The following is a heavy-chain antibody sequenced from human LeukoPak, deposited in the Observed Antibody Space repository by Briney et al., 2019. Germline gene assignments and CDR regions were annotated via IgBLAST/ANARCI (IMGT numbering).Heavy chain of an antibody. CDR1: GGSISSYY. CDR2: IYYSGST. CDR3: ARLSYVWGSYTFDY. V-gene: IGHV4-59*01. D-gene: IGHD3-16*01. Sequence: KPSETLSLTCTVSGGSISSYYWSWIRQPPGKGLEWIGYIYYSGSTNYNPSLKSRVTISVDTSKNQFSLKLSSVTAADTAVYYCARLSYVWGSYTFDYWGQGTLVTVSS. J-gene: IGHJ4*02.